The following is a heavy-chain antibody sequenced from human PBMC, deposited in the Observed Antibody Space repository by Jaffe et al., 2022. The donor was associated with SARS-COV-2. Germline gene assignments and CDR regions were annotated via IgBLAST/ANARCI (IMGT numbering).Heavy chain of an antibody. Sequence: QVQLVQSGAEVKKPGASVKVSCKASGYTFTSYYMHWVRQAPGQGLEWMGIINPSGGSTSYAQKLQGRVTMTRDTSTSTVYMELSSLRSEDTAVYYCARETGSDAFDIWGQGTMVTVSS. D-gene: IGHD3-9*01. CDR3: ARETGSDAFDI. CDR1: GYTFTSYY. V-gene: IGHV1-46*04. CDR2: INPSGGST. J-gene: IGHJ3*02.